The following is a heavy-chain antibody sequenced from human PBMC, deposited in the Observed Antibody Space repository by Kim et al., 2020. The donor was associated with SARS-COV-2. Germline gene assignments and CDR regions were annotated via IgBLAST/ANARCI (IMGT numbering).Heavy chain of an antibody. CDR1: VYTFTRNY. Sequence: ASVKVSCKASVYTFTRNYMHWVRQAPGQGLEWMGMINPGDGSTSYAQRFQDRFTVTRDTSTNTLYMELSSLRSEDTAIYYCARDNFAFDIWGQGTMVTVSS. CDR2: INPGDGST. J-gene: IGHJ3*02. V-gene: IGHV1-46*01. CDR3: ARDNFAFDI.